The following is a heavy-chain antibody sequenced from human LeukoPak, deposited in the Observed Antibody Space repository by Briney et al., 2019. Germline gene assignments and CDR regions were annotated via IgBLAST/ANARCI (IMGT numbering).Heavy chain of an antibody. D-gene: IGHD3-10*01. J-gene: IGHJ4*02. CDR2: ISGSGGST. CDR1: GFTFSSYA. CDR3: AKNQKVEWFGELFFDY. V-gene: IGHV3-23*01. Sequence: PGGSLRLSCAASGFTFSSYAMSWVRQAPGKGLEWVSAISGSGGSTYYADSVKGRFTISRDNSKNTPYLQMNSLRAEDTAVYYCAKNQKVEWFGELFFDYWGQGTLVTVSS.